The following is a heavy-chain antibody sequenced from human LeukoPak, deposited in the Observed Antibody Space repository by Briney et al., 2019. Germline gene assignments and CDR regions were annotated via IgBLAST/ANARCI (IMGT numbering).Heavy chain of an antibody. CDR3: ARHRCSGGSCYPMNWFDP. D-gene: IGHD2-15*01. J-gene: IGHJ5*02. CDR2: INHSGST. Sequence: SETLSLTCAVYGGSFSGYYWSWIRQPPGKGLEWIGEINHSGSTNYNPSLKSRVTISVDTSKNQFSLKLSPVTAADTAVYYCARHRCSGGSCYPMNWFDPWGQGTLVTVSS. CDR1: GGSFSGYY. V-gene: IGHV4-34*01.